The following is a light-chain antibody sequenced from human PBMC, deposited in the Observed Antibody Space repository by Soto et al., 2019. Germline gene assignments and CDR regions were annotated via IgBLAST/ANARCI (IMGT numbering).Light chain of an antibody. V-gene: IGKV3-11*01. CDR2: GAS. Sequence: EIVLTQSPATLSLSPGERATLSCRASQSVSSYLAWYQQKPGQAPTLLIYGASSRAAGIPDRFSGGGSGTDFTLTISSLEPEDFAVYYCQQRSDWITVGQGTRLEIK. CDR1: QSVSSY. J-gene: IGKJ5*01. CDR3: QQRSDWIT.